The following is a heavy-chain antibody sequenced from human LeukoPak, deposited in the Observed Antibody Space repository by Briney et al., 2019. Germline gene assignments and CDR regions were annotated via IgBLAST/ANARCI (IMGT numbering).Heavy chain of an antibody. CDR2: INPNSGGT. V-gene: IGHV1-2*02. CDR3: ARVSSSWSVYFDY. J-gene: IGHJ4*02. CDR1: GYTFTGYY. D-gene: IGHD6-13*01. Sequence: ASVKVSCKASGYTFTGYYMHWVRQAPGQGPEWMGWINPNSGGTNYAQKFQGRVTMTRDTSISTAYMELSRLRSDDAAVYYCARVSSSWSVYFDYWGQGTLVTVSS.